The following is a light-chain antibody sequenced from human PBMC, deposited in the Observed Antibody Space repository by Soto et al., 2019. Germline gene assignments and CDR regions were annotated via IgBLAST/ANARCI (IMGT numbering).Light chain of an antibody. CDR3: EQYNNWPIT. CDR1: QYIGNN. Sequence: EIVMTQSPATLSVSPGERATLSCRASQYIGNNLAWYQQKPGQAPRLLIYGASTRATGIPARFSGSGSGTEFTLTISSLQSEDFAVYYCEQYNNWPITFGQGTRVEIK. V-gene: IGKV3-15*01. J-gene: IGKJ5*01. CDR2: GAS.